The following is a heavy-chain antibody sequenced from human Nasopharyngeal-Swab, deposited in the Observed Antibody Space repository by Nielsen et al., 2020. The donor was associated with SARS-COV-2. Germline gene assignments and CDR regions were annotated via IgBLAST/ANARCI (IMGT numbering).Heavy chain of an antibody. J-gene: IGHJ5*02. CDR1: GGSNSSSSYY. CDR3: ARGASEVVVIVWFDP. CDR2: IYYSGST. D-gene: IGHD3-22*01. Sequence: WPVFGGSNSSSSYYWGWIRQPPGKWLEWIGSIYYSGSTYYNPSLKSRVTISVDTSKNQFSLKLSSVTAADTAVYYCARGASEVVVIVWFDPWGQGTLVTVSS. V-gene: IGHV4-39*07.